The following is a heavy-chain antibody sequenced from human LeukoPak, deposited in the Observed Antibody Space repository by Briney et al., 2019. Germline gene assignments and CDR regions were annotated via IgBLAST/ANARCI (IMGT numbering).Heavy chain of an antibody. CDR1: GGTFSSYA. CDR3: ASKRGGSSFEY. CDR2: ISAYNGNT. J-gene: IGHJ4*02. D-gene: IGHD6-13*01. V-gene: IGHV1-18*01. Sequence: ASVKVSCKASGGTFSSYAISWVRQAPGQGLEWMGWISAYNGNTNYAQKLQGRVTMTTDTSTSTAYMELRSLRSDDTAVYYCASKRGGSSFEYWGQGTLVTVSS.